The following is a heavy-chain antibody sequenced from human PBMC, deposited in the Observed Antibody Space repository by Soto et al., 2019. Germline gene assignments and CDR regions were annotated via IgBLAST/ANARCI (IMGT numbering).Heavy chain of an antibody. V-gene: IGHV4-34*01. CDR3: STRAYDTNGYYRFDP. CDR2: INHSGRV. CDR1: GGSFSGHS. J-gene: IGHJ5*01. D-gene: IGHD3-22*01. Sequence: SETLSLTCAVYGGSFSGHSWTWIRQSPGKGLEWIGDINHSGRVNYSPSLKSRVTISLDTSKNQFSLTLSAVTAADTAMYYCSTRAYDTNGYYRFDPWGQGTLVPSPQ.